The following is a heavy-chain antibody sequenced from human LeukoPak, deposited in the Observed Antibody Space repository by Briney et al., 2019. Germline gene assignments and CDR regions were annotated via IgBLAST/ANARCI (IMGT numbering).Heavy chain of an antibody. CDR2: ITWNSDSI. D-gene: IGHD3-10*01. Sequence: GGSLRLSCAASGFIFDDYAMHWVRQAPGKGLEWVSGITWNSDSIDYADSVKGRFTISRDNAKNTLYLQMNSLRAEDTAVYYCARYWFLPFDYWGQGPLVTASS. CDR3: ARYWFLPFDY. V-gene: IGHV3-9*01. CDR1: GFIFDDYA. J-gene: IGHJ4*02.